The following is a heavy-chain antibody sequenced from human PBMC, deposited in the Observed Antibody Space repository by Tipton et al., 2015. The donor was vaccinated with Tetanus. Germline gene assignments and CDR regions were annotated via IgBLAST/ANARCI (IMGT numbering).Heavy chain of an antibody. CDR1: GYTFIGYY. CDR2: IDPNSGGT. CDR3: ARDRGDYIYYGMDV. D-gene: IGHD3-22*01. J-gene: IGHJ6*02. Sequence: QLVQSGAVVKKPGASVKVSCKASGYTFIGYYMYWVRQAPGQGLEWMGWIDPNSGGTVYARKFQGRVTMTRDTSISTAYMGLRSLRSGDTAVYYCARDRGDYIYYGMDVWGPGTTVTVS. V-gene: IGHV1-2*02.